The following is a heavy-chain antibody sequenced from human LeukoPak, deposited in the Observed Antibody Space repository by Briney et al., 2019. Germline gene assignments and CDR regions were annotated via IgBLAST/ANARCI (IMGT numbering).Heavy chain of an antibody. CDR1: GFTFSRYA. CDR2: ITSNGGST. J-gene: IGHJ1*01. V-gene: IGHV3-64*01. CDR3: ATASGSQYAEHSQH. D-gene: IGHD1-26*01. Sequence: GGSLRLSCAASGFTFSRYAMHWVRQAPGKGLEYVSAITSNGGSTYYANSVKGRFIISRDNSKNTLYLQLGSLRADDMAMYYCATASGSQYAEHSQHWGQGTLVTVSS.